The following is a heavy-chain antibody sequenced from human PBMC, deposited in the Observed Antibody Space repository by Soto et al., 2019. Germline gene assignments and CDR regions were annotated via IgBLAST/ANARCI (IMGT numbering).Heavy chain of an antibody. CDR1: GDSVRSYY. V-gene: IGHV4-59*02. Sequence: SETLSLTCTVSGDSVRSYYWSWIRQPPGKGLEWIGYIYYSGGTNYNPSLKSRVTISIDTSKNQFSLKLSSVTAADTAVYYCARVHYYASSGPGWAFDIWGQGTMVTVSS. CDR2: IYYSGGT. CDR3: ARVHYYASSGPGWAFDI. J-gene: IGHJ3*02. D-gene: IGHD3-22*01.